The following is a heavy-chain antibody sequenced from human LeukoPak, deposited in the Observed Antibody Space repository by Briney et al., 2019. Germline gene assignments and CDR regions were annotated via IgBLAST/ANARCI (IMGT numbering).Heavy chain of an antibody. CDR3: ARGGRWELPRPYAFDI. J-gene: IGHJ3*02. CDR2: INPNSGGT. Sequence: GASVKVSCKASGYTFTGYYMHWVRQAPGQGLEWMGWINPNSGGTNYAQKLQGRVTMTTDTSTSTAHMELRSLRSDDTAVYYCARGGRWELPRPYAFDIWGQGTMVTVSS. V-gene: IGHV1-2*02. CDR1: GYTFTGYY. D-gene: IGHD1-26*01.